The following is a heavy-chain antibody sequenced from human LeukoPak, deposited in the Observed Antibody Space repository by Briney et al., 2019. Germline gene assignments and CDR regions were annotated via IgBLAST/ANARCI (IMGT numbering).Heavy chain of an antibody. J-gene: IGHJ3*02. D-gene: IGHD3-22*01. CDR2: INPNSGGT. Sequence: GASVKVSCKASGYTFTGYYMHWVRLAPGQGLEWMGWINPNSGGTNYAQKFQGRVTMTRDTSISTAYMELSRLRSDDTAVYYCARDPYYYDSSGYYYVQAFDIWGQGTMVTVSS. V-gene: IGHV1-2*02. CDR1: GYTFTGYY. CDR3: ARDPYYYDSSGYYYVQAFDI.